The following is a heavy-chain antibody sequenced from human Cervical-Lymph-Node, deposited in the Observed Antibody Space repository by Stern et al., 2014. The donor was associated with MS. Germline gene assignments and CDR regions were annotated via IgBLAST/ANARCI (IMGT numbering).Heavy chain of an antibody. CDR2: IEWNDKT. CDR3: ARMMGSGYRHYFDY. CDR1: GFSLVTSGVR. D-gene: IGHD3-3*01. V-gene: IGHV2-70*04. J-gene: IGHJ4*02. Sequence: QITLKESGPALVKPTQTLTLTCTFSGFSLVTSGVRVSWIRQPPGKALEWLGRIEWNDKTFYNTSLMTRLTISKDTSKNQVVLTRTNVDPVDTATYYCARMMGSGYRHYFDYWGQGTPVTVS.